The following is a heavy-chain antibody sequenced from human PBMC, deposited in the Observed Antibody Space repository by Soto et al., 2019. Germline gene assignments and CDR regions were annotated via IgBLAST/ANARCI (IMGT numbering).Heavy chain of an antibody. V-gene: IGHV1-18*01. CDR2: ISAYNGNT. D-gene: IGHD2-15*01. J-gene: IGHJ4*02. CDR1: GYTFTIYG. Sequence: ASVKVSCKASGYTFTIYGISWVRQAPGQGLEWMGWISAYNGNTNYAQKLQGRVTMTTDTSTSTAYMELRSLRSDDTAVYYCAREPPRYCSGGSCLSYWGQGTLVTVSS. CDR3: AREPPRYCSGGSCLSY.